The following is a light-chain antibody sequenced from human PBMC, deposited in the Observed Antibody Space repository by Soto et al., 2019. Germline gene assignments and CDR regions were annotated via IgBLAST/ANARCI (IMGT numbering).Light chain of an antibody. J-gene: IGLJ2*01. CDR2: AVS. CDR1: SGDIGLYNY. CDR3: SSYAGGDVL. V-gene: IGLV2-11*01. Sequence: QSALTQPRSVSGSPGQSITISCTGTSGDIGLYNYVSWYQQHAGKAPKLLIYAVSQRPSGVPDRFSASKSAITASLTISGLQADDEADYYCSSYAGGDVLLGGGTKLTVL.